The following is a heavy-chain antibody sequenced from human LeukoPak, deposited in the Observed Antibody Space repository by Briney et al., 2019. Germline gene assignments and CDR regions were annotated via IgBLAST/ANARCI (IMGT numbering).Heavy chain of an antibody. V-gene: IGHV3-23*01. CDR1: GFTFNSYA. CDR3: AKGVASSGLYP. D-gene: IGHD3-22*01. CDR2: ISGSGGST. J-gene: IGHJ5*02. Sequence: GGSLRLSCAASGFTFNSYAMSWVRQAPGKGLEWVSAISGSGGSTYYADSVKGRFTISRDNSRNTLYLQMNSLRAEDTAVYYCAKGVASSGLYPWGQGTLVTVSS.